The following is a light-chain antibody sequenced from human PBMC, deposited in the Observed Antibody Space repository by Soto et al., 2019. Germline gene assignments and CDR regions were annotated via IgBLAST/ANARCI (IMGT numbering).Light chain of an antibody. CDR3: QSYDSSNLEV. CDR2: EDN. CDR1: SGSIASNY. Sequence: NFMLTQPHSVSESPGKTVTISCTGSSGSIASNYVQWYQQRPGSAPTTVIYEDNQRPSGVPDRFSGSIDSSSNSASLTISGLKTEDEADYYCQSYDSSNLEVFGGGTKLTVL. J-gene: IGLJ2*01. V-gene: IGLV6-57*02.